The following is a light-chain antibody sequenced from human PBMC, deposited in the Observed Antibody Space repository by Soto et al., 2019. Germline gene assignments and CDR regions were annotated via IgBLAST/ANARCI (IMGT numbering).Light chain of an antibody. CDR2: QVS. CDR1: ASDIGSYDL. V-gene: IGLV2-23*02. Sequence: QSVLTQPASVSGSPGQSITMSCTGTASDIGSYDLVSWNQQHPGKAPKLIIFQVSQRPSGVSCRFSGSKSGTTASLTISGLRAEDEAHYYCLSCARSTLSLVFVGGTKLTVL. CDR3: LSCARSTLSLV. J-gene: IGLJ3*02.